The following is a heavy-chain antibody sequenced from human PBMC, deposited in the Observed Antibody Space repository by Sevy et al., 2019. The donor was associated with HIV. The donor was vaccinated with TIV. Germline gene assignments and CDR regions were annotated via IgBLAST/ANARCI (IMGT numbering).Heavy chain of an antibody. D-gene: IGHD3-22*01. V-gene: IGHV3-23*01. Sequence: GGSLRLSCAASGFTFRTYAMNWVRQAPGKGLEWVSGISGSGGSIYYADSVKGRFTISRDNSKNTLYLQMNSLRAEDTAVYYCAKDYYDSSGYYPMDAFDIWGQGTMVTVSS. CDR2: ISGSGGSI. CDR1: GFTFRTYA. J-gene: IGHJ3*02. CDR3: AKDYYDSSGYYPMDAFDI.